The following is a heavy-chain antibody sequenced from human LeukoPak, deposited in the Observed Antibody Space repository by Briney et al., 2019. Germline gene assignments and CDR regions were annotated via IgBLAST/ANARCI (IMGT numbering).Heavy chain of an antibody. J-gene: IGHJ4*02. CDR3: ARGVVPAAHDY. Sequence: SETLSLTCTVSGGSISSSSYYWGWIRQPPGKGLEWIGEINHSGSTNYNPSLKSRVTISVDTSKNQFSLKLSSVTAADTAVYYCARGVVPAAHDYWGQGTLVTVSS. D-gene: IGHD2-2*01. CDR1: GGSISSSSYY. V-gene: IGHV4-39*07. CDR2: INHSGST.